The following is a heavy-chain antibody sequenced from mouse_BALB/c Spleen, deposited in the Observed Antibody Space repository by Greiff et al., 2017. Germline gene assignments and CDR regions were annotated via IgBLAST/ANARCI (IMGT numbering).Heavy chain of an antibody. CDR2: ISSGGSYT. CDR1: GFTFSSYA. V-gene: IGHV5-9-4*01. Sequence: DVMLVESGGGLVKPGGSLKLSCAASGFTFSSYAMSWVRQSPEKRLEWVAEISSGGSYTYYPDTVTGRFTISRDNAKNTLYLEMSSLRSEDTAMYYCARRSYDYEGLDWYFDVWGAGTTVTVSS. D-gene: IGHD2-4*01. J-gene: IGHJ1*01. CDR3: ARRSYDYEGLDWYFDV.